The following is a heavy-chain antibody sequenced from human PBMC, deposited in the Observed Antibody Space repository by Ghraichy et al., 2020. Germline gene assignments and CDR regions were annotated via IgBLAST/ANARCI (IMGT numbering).Heavy chain of an antibody. J-gene: IGHJ4*02. CDR3: ASAARGRAYYFDY. Sequence: ASVKVSCKVSGYTLTELSMHWVRQAPGKGLEWMGGFDPEDGETIYAQKFQGRVTMTEDTSADTAYMELSSLRSEDTAVYYCASAARGRAYYFDYWGQGTLVTVSS. V-gene: IGHV1-24*01. CDR1: GYTLTELS. D-gene: IGHD3-16*01. CDR2: FDPEDGET.